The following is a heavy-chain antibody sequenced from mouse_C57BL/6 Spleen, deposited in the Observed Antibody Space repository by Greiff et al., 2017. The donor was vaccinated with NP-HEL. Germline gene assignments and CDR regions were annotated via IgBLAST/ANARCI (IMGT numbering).Heavy chain of an antibody. CDR2: IDPSDSYT. CDR3: ARSRYDYDGPFAY. J-gene: IGHJ3*01. V-gene: IGHV1-69*01. D-gene: IGHD2-4*01. CDR1: GYTFTSYW. Sequence: QVQLQQPGAELVMPGASVKLSCKASGYTFTSYWMHWVKQRPGQGLEWIGEIDPSDSYTNYNQKLKGKSTLTVDKSSSTAYMQLSSLTSEDSAVYYCARSRYDYDGPFAYWGQGTLVTVSA.